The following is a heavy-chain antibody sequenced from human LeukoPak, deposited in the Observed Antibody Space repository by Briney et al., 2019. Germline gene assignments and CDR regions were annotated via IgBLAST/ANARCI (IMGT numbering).Heavy chain of an antibody. CDR2: MNPNSGNT. Sequence: ASVKVSCKASGYTFTSYDINWVRQAPGQGLEWMGWMNPNSGNTGYAQKFQGRVTMTRNTSISTAYMELSSLRSEDPAVYYCARFGPRYDDAFDIWGQGTMVTVSS. CDR3: ARFGPRYDDAFDI. J-gene: IGHJ3*02. CDR1: GYTFTSYD. V-gene: IGHV1-8*01. D-gene: IGHD3-10*01.